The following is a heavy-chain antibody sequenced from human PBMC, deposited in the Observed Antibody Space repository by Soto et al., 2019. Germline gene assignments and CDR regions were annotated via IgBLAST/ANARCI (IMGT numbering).Heavy chain of an antibody. Sequence: QVQLVQSGAEVKKPGASVKVSCKASGYTFTSYGISWVRQAPGQGLEWMGWISAYNGNTNYAQKLQGRVTMTTDTSTSTAYMELRSLRSDDTAVYYCARDLSGYYDISGYLPSISGENWFDPWGQGTLVTVSS. D-gene: IGHD3-22*01. CDR2: ISAYNGNT. CDR1: GYTFTSYG. J-gene: IGHJ5*02. V-gene: IGHV1-18*01. CDR3: ARDLSGYYDISGYLPSISGENWFDP.